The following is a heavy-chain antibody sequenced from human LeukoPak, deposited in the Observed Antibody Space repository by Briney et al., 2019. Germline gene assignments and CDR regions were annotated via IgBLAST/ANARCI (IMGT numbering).Heavy chain of an antibody. CDR3: ASSPMSYYDSSGYHDY. D-gene: IGHD3-22*01. Sequence: ASVKVSCKASGYTFTDYYMHWVRQAPGQGLEWMGWINPNSGGTNYAQKFQGRVTITADESTSTAYMELSSLRSEDTAVYYCASSPMSYYDSSGYHDYWGQGTLVTVSS. J-gene: IGHJ4*02. CDR1: GYTFTDYY. V-gene: IGHV1-2*02. CDR2: INPNSGGT.